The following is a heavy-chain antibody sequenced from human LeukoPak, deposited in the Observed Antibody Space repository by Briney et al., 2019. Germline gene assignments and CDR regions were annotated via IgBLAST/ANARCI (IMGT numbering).Heavy chain of an antibody. J-gene: IGHJ4*02. V-gene: IGHV3-9*01. CDR3: ARGGPRSTYDY. CDR2: ISWNSGSI. D-gene: IGHD6-25*01. CDR1: GFTFDDYA. Sequence: GRSLRLSCAASGFTFDDYAMHWVRQAPGKGLEWVSGISWNSGSIGYADSVKGRFTISRDNAKNSLYLQMNSLRAEDTALYYCARGGPRSTYDYWGQGTLVTVSS.